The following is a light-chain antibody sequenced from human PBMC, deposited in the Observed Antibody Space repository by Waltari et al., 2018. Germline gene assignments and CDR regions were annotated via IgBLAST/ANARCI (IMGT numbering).Light chain of an antibody. CDR2: WAS. Sequence: DIVMTQSPDSLAVSLVERATINCKSSQSILHSSNNKNYLAWYQQKPGQPPNLLIYWASTRESGVPDRFSGSGSGTDFTLTISSLQAEDVAVYYCQQYYSTPYTFGQGTKLEIK. CDR3: QQYYSTPYT. V-gene: IGKV4-1*01. CDR1: QSILHSSNNKNY. J-gene: IGKJ2*01.